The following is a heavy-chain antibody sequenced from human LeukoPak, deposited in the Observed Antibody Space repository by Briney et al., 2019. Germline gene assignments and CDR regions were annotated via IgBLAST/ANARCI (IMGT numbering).Heavy chain of an antibody. CDR1: GGSISSCSNY. J-gene: IGHJ4*02. Sequence: SETLSLTCTVSGGSISSCSNYWGWIRQPPGNGLEWIGNIYYSGSTNLNSSLKSRVTISVDTSKNQFSLKLSSVTAADTAVYYCARLAPSNYHGGSGYLDYSGQGTLVTVSS. CDR3: ARLAPSNYHGGSGYLDY. V-gene: IGHV4-39*01. CDR2: IYYSGST. D-gene: IGHD3-22*01.